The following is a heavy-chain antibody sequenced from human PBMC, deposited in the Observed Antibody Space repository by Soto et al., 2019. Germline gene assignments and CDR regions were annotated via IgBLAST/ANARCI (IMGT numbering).Heavy chain of an antibody. V-gene: IGHV4-34*01. J-gene: IGHJ4*02. CDR3: AKDRLGGWSFFTFDY. CDR2: INHSGST. Sequence: SETLSLTCAVYGGSFSCYYWSWIRQPPGKGLEWIGEINHSGSTNYNPSLKSRVTISVDTSKNQFSLKLSSVTAADTAVYYCAKDRLGGWSFFTFDYWGQGTLVTVSS. CDR1: GGSFSCYY. D-gene: IGHD6-19*01.